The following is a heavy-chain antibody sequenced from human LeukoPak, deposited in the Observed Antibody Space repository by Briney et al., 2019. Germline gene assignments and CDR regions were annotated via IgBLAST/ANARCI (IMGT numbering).Heavy chain of an antibody. D-gene: IGHD7-27*01. V-gene: IGHV3-20*03. Sequence: SGINWLCGSTVYAASVKRPFTISRAPAKNSLYLQMTTLRAEDTALYYCARGNWAIKGFDYWGQGTLVTVSS. CDR2: INWLCGST. CDR3: ARGNWAIKGFDY. J-gene: IGHJ4*02.